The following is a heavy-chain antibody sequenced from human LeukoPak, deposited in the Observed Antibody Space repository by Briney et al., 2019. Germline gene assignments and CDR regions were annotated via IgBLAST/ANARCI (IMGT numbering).Heavy chain of an antibody. CDR3: ARGVFYYGSGSYSPSYFDY. J-gene: IGHJ4*02. Sequence: GGSLRLSCAASGFTFDDYGMSWVRQAPGKGLEWVSVINWNGGSTGYADSVKGRFTISRDNAKNSLYLQMNSLRAEDTALYHCARGVFYYGSGSYSPSYFDYWGQGTLVTVSS. V-gene: IGHV3-20*01. D-gene: IGHD3-10*01. CDR1: GFTFDDYG. CDR2: INWNGGST.